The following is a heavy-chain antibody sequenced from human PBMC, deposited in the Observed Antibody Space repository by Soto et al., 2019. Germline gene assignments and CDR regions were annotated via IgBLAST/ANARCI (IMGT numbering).Heavy chain of an antibody. D-gene: IGHD6-13*01. CDR1: GGSISSGGYY. J-gene: IGHJ4*02. CDR2: IYYSGST. V-gene: IGHV4-31*03. Sequence: SETLSLTCTVSGGSISSGGYYWSWIRQHPGKGLEWIGYIYYSGSTYYNPSLKSRVTISVDTSKNQFSLKLSSVTAADTAVYYCASSRETIAAAGTAFDYWGQGTLVTVPS. CDR3: ASSRETIAAAGTAFDY.